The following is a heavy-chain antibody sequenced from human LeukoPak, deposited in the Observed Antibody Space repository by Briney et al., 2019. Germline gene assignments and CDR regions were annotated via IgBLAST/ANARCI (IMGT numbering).Heavy chain of an antibody. D-gene: IGHD3-22*01. J-gene: IGHJ3*01. V-gene: IGHV3-53*01. Sequence: GGSLRLSCAASGFTVSSNYMSWVRQAPGKGLEWVSVIYSGGSTYYADSVKGRFTISRDNSKNTLYLQMNSLRAEDTAVYYCARSYYYDSSGYYYAFDFWGQGTMVTVS. CDR1: GFTVSSNY. CDR3: ARSYYYDSSGYYYAFDF. CDR2: IYSGGST.